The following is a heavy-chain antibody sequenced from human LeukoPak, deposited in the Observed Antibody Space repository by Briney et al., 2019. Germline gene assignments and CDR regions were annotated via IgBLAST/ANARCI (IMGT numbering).Heavy chain of an antibody. D-gene: IGHD1/OR15-1a*01. CDR1: GFMFSVYG. J-gene: IGHJ4*02. Sequence: GGSLRLSCAASGFMFSVYGMHWVRQAPGKGLEWLAVIRYDGSDIYYADSVKGRFTISRDNAKNTLFLEMNSLRVEDTAVYFCAGSWNIHFDYWGQGTLVTVSS. CDR2: IRYDGSDI. CDR3: AGSWNIHFDY. V-gene: IGHV3-30*02.